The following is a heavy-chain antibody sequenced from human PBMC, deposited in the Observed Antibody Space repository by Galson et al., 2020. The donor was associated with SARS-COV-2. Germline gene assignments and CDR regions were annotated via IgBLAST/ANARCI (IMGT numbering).Heavy chain of an antibody. CDR2: ISYDGSNK. Sequence: GESLKISCAASGFTFSSYAMHWVRQAPGKGLEWVAVISYDGSNKYYADSVKGRFTIPRDNSKNTLYLQMNSLRAEDTAVYYCARDRLRYFDWLSNDAFDIWGQGTMVTVSS. CDR1: GFTFSSYA. J-gene: IGHJ3*02. D-gene: IGHD3-9*01. CDR3: ARDRLRYFDWLSNDAFDI. V-gene: IGHV3-30*04.